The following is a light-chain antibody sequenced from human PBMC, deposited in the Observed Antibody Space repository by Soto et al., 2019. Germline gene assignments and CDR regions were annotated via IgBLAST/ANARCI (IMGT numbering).Light chain of an antibody. V-gene: IGKV3D-20*02. CDR2: GAS. CDR3: QQRTNWPLT. CDR1: QGVSSSY. Sequence: EIVLTQSPGTLSLSPGERATLSCRASQGVSSSYLAWYQQKPGQPPRLLIYGASSRATGIPDRFSGSGSGTDFTLTITRLEPEDFAVYYCQQRTNWPLTFGGGTKVEIK. J-gene: IGKJ4*01.